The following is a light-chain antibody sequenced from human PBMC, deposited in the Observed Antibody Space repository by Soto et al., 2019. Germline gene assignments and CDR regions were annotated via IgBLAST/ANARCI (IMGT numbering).Light chain of an antibody. CDR2: LGS. CDR1: RNLLHSNGYYY. V-gene: IGKV2-28*01. J-gene: IGKJ4*01. CDR3: AQGLATPFT. Sequence: IVLTQSPLSLPVTPGEPASISCRSSRNLLHSNGYYYLDWYLQKPGQSPQLLIYLGSNRASGVPDRFSGSGSGTDFTLTISRVEAEDVGVYFCAQGLATPFTFGGATKVDIK.